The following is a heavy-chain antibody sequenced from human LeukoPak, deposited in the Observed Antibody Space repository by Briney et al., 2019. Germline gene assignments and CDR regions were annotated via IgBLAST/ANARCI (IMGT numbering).Heavy chain of an antibody. J-gene: IGHJ3*02. V-gene: IGHV4-34*01. CDR2: INHSGST. CDR1: GGSFSGYY. D-gene: IGHD2-2*01. CDR3: ASNIVVVPEDAFDI. Sequence: SETPSLTCAVYGGSFSGYYWSWIRQPPGKGLEWIGEINHSGSTNYNPSLKSRVTISVDTSKNQFSLKLSSVTAADTAVYYCASNIVVVPEDAFDIWGQGTMVTVSS.